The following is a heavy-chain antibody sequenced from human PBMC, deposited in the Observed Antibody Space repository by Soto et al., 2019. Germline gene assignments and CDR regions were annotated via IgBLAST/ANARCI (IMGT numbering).Heavy chain of an antibody. Sequence: QVQLVESGGGVVQPGRSLRLSCAASGFTFSSYAMHWVRQAPGKGLEWVAVISYDGSKKYYADSVKGRFTISRDNSKNTLYLQMNSLRAEDTAVYYCARGGGVVAATSHYYGMDVWGQGTTVTVSS. CDR2: ISYDGSKK. CDR1: GFTFSSYA. J-gene: IGHJ6*02. D-gene: IGHD2-15*01. V-gene: IGHV3-30-3*01. CDR3: ARGGGVVAATSHYYGMDV.